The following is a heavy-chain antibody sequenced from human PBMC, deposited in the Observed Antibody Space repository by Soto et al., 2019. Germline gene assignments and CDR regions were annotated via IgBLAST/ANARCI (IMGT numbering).Heavy chain of an antibody. CDR1: GGSISSGGYY. CDR3: ARGQVVTMVRGVITTLDY. V-gene: IGHV4-31*03. J-gene: IGHJ4*02. D-gene: IGHD3-10*01. CDR2: IYYSGST. Sequence: QVQLQESGPGLVKPSQTLSLTCTVSGGSISSGGYYWSWIRQHPGKGLEWIGYIYYSGSTYYNPSLKSRVTISVDTSKIQFALKLSSVTAADTAVYYCARGQVVTMVRGVITTLDYWGQGTLVTVSS.